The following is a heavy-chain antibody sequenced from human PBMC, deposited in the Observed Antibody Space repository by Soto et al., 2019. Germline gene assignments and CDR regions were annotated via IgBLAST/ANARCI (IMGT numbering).Heavy chain of an antibody. D-gene: IGHD3-10*01. Sequence: QVQLQQWGAGLLKPSETLSLTCAVYGGSFSGYYWSWIRQPPGKGLEWIGEINHSGSTNYNPSLKSRVSISVDTSMNQFSVELSSVTAADTAVYYCARKRESNHYYYYYMDVWGKGTTVTVSS. CDR3: ARKRESNHYYYYYMDV. V-gene: IGHV4-34*01. J-gene: IGHJ6*03. CDR1: GGSFSGYY. CDR2: INHSGST.